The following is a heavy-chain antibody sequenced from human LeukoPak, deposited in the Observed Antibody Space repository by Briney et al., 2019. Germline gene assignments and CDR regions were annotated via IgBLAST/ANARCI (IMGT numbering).Heavy chain of an antibody. J-gene: IGHJ4*02. CDR3: ARDVGGGDTFDY. CDR1: RFTFSSYS. CDR2: ISSGSSHI. Sequence: GGSLRLSCAASRFTFSSYSINWVRQAPGKGLEWVSSISSGSSHIFYEDSVKGRFTISRDNSKSTLYLQMNSLRAEDTAVYFCARDVGGGDTFDYWGQGTLVTVSS. V-gene: IGHV3-21*01. D-gene: IGHD2-21*02.